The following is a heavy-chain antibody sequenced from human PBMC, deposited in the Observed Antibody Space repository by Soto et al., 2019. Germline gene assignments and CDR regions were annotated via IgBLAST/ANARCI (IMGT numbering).Heavy chain of an antibody. V-gene: IGHV1-18*01. D-gene: IGHD3-22*01. J-gene: IGHJ6*02. CDR1: GYTFTSYG. Sequence: GASVKVSCKASGYTFTSYGISWVRQAPGQGLEWMGWISAYNGNTNYAQKLQGRVTMTTDTSTSTAYMELRSLRSDDTAVYYCARDCRYYYDSSGYRPVYYGMDVWGQGTTVTVS. CDR3: ARDCRYYYDSSGYRPVYYGMDV. CDR2: ISAYNGNT.